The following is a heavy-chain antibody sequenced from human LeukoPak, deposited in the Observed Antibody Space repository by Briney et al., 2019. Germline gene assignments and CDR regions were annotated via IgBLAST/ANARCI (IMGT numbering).Heavy chain of an antibody. D-gene: IGHD2-15*01. CDR3: ARGFLGYCSGGSCYPYYYYGMDV. CDR2: VSNYDRRT. Sequence: ASVKVSCKASGYTFSNYGISWVRQAPGQGPEWMGWVSNYDRRTNYAQKVKGRVTMTTDTSTSTAYMELRSLRFDDTAVYYCARGFLGYCSGGSCYPYYYYGMDVWGQGTTVTVSS. J-gene: IGHJ6*02. CDR1: GYTFSNYG. V-gene: IGHV1-18*04.